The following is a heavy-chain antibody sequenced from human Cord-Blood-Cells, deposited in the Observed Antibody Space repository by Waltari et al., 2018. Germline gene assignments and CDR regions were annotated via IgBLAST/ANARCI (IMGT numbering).Heavy chain of an antibody. CDR1: EGTYRRYA. J-gene: IGHJ3*02. Sequence: QVQLVQSGAEVKKPGSSVKVSCKASEGTYRRYAISWVRRAAGQGLAWSGGIIPIFGTANYAQKFQGRVTITADKSTSTAYMELSSLRSEDTAVYYCAREGGYCTNGVCYTGAAFDIWGQGTMVTVSS. CDR2: IIPIFGTA. CDR3: AREGGYCTNGVCYTGAAFDI. D-gene: IGHD2-8*01. V-gene: IGHV1-69*06.